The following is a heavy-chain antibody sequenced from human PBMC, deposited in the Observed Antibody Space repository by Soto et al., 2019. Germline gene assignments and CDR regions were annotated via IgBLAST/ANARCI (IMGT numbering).Heavy chain of an antibody. Sequence: VGSLRLSCAASGFTFSSYGMHWVRQAPGKGLEWVAVISYDGSNKYYADSVKGRFTISRDNSKNTLYLQMNSLGAEDTAVYYCAKVVAAGRFPLSHFDSWGQGTLVTVSS. CDR3: AKVVAAGRFPLSHFDS. J-gene: IGHJ4*02. CDR1: GFTFSSYG. D-gene: IGHD6-13*01. V-gene: IGHV3-30*18. CDR2: ISYDGSNK.